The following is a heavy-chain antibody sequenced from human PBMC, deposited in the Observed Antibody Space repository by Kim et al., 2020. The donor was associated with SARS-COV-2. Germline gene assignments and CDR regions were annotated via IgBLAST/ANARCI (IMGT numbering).Heavy chain of an antibody. CDR3: ARENGGYFDWLDAFDI. Sequence: ASVKVSCKASGYTFTSYDINWVRQATGQGLEWMGWMNPNSGNTGYAQKFQGRVTMTRNTSISTAYMELSSLRSEDTAVYYCARENGGYFDWLDAFDIWGQGTMVTVSS. J-gene: IGHJ3*02. CDR2: MNPNSGNT. V-gene: IGHV1-8*01. D-gene: IGHD3-9*01. CDR1: GYTFTSYD.